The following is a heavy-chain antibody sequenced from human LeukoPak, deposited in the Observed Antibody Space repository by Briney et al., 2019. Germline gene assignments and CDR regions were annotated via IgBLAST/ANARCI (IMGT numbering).Heavy chain of an antibody. D-gene: IGHD3-10*01. Sequence: GGSLRLSCAASGFSVSSNYMTWVRQAPGKGLEWVSVIYSGGSTYYADSVNGRFTISRDNSKNTLYFQMNSLRAEDTAVYYCARGVGERYFDYWGQGTLVTVSS. CDR2: IYSGGST. CDR3: ARGVGERYFDY. V-gene: IGHV3-66*01. J-gene: IGHJ4*02. CDR1: GFSVSSNY.